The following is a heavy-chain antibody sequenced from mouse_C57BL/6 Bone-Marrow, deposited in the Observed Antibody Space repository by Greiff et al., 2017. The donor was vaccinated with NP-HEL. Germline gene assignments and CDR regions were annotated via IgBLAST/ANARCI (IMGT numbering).Heavy chain of an antibody. CDR3: AREGNWPYFDY. V-gene: IGHV1-81*01. J-gene: IGHJ2*01. CDR2: IYPRSGNT. Sequence: VMLVESGAELARPGASVKLSCKASGYTFTSYGISWVKQRTGQGLEWIGEIYPRSGNTYYNEKFKGKATLTADKSSSTAYMELRSLTSEDSAGYVCAREGNWPYFDYWGQGTTLTVSS. CDR1: GYTFTSYG. D-gene: IGHD4-1*01.